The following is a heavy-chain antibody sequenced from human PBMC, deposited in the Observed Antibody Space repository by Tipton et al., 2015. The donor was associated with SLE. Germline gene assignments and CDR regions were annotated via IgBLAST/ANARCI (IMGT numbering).Heavy chain of an antibody. D-gene: IGHD1-26*01. CDR2: HYYSGTT. CDR3: ATDYSGFNWFDP. V-gene: IGHV4-39*07. J-gene: IGHJ5*02. Sequence: TLSLTCSVSGGSISRSPYYWAWIRHPPGKGLEWIVSHYYSGTTSYNPSLKSRATISVDTYKNQFSLKLNSVTAADTAVYYCATDYSGFNWFDPWGQGTLVTVSS. CDR1: GGSISRSPYY.